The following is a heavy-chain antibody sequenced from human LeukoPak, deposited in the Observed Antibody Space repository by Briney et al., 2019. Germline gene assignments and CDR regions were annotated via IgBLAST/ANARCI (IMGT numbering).Heavy chain of an antibody. CDR2: ISSSGSTI. CDR3: ARAGEYYYYYYMDV. Sequence: GGSLRLSCAASGFTFSDYYMSWIRQAPGKGLEWVSYISSSGSTIYYADSVKGRFTISRDNAKNSLYLQMNSLRAEDTAVYYCARAGEYYYYYYMDVWGKGTTVTVSS. J-gene: IGHJ6*03. V-gene: IGHV3-11*04. CDR1: GFTFSDYY. D-gene: IGHD7-27*01.